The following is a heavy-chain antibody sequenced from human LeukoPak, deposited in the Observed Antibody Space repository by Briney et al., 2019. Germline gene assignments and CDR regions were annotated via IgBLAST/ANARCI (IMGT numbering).Heavy chain of an antibody. J-gene: IGHJ6*03. Sequence: GGSLRLSCAASGLTFSSYWMSWVRQAPGKGLEWVANIKQDGSEKNYVDSVKGRFTISRDNAKNSLHLQVNSLRAEDTAVYYCARVALELPSYYYMDVWGKGTTVTVSS. CDR2: IKQDGSEK. CDR1: GLTFSSYW. D-gene: IGHD1-7*01. CDR3: ARVALELPSYYYMDV. V-gene: IGHV3-7*01.